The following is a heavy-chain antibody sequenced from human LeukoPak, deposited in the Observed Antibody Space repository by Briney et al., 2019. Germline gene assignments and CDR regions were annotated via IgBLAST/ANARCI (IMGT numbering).Heavy chain of an antibody. J-gene: IGHJ4*02. Sequence: GGSLRLSCAASGFTFSTYTMSWVRKAPGKGLEWVSLISGSGGSTYYADSVKGRFTISRDNSKNTLYLQMNSLRVEDTAVYYCARRHDSSGYYYFDYWGQGTLVTVSS. CDR2: ISGSGGST. V-gene: IGHV3-23*01. CDR3: ARRHDSSGYYYFDY. CDR1: GFTFSTYT. D-gene: IGHD3-22*01.